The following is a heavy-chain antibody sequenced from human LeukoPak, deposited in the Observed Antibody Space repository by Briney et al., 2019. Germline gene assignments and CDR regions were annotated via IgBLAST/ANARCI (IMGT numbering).Heavy chain of an antibody. J-gene: IGHJ4*02. CDR3: ARVNWNDVEVFDY. CDR2: INAGNGNT. V-gene: IGHV1-3*01. D-gene: IGHD1-1*01. Sequence: GASVKVSCKASGYTFTSYAMHWVRQGPGQRLELMGWINAGNGNTKYSQKFQGRGTITRDTSASTAYMELSSLRSEDTAVYYCARVNWNDVEVFDYWGQGTLVTVSS. CDR1: GYTFTSYA.